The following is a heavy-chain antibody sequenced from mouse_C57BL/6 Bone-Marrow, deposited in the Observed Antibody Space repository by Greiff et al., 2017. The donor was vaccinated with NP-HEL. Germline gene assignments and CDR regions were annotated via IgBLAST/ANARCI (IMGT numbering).Heavy chain of an antibody. CDR1: GYTFTDYY. D-gene: IGHD1-1*01. Sequence: EVQLQQSGPELVKPGASVKISCKASGYTFTDYYMNWVKQSHGKSLEWIGDINPNNGGTSYNQKFKGKATLTVDKSSSTAYMELRSLTSEDSAVYYCARRILHYYGSSWYFDVWGTGTTVTVSS. CDR3: ARRILHYYGSSWYFDV. V-gene: IGHV1-26*01. CDR2: INPNNGGT. J-gene: IGHJ1*03.